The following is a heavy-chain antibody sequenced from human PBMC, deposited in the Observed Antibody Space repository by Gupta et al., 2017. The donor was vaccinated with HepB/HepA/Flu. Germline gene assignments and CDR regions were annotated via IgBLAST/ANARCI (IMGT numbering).Heavy chain of an antibody. CDR1: GGSISSSSYY. Sequence: QLQLQESGPGLVKPSETLSLTCTVSGGSISSSSYYWGWIRQPPGKGLAWIGSIYYSGSTYYNPSLKSRVTISVDTSKNQFSLKLSSVTAADTAVYYCARHQRATDIVVVPAAIWLSGNAFDIWGQGTMVTVSS. CDR3: ARHQRATDIVVVPAAIWLSGNAFDI. J-gene: IGHJ3*02. D-gene: IGHD2-2*01. CDR2: IYYSGST. V-gene: IGHV4-39*01.